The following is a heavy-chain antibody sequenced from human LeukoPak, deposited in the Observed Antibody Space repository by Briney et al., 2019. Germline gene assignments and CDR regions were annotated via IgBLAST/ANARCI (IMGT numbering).Heavy chain of an antibody. D-gene: IGHD6-13*01. V-gene: IGHV4-59*01. CDR1: GGSISSYY. CDR2: IYYSGST. CDR3: AGNYGSSWYSAAIWFDP. Sequence: SETLSLTCTVSGGSISSYYWSWIRQPPGKGLEWIGYIYYSGSTNYNPSLKSRVTISVDTSKNQFSLKLSSVTAADTAVYYCAGNYGSSWYSAAIWFDPWGQGTLVTVSS. J-gene: IGHJ5*02.